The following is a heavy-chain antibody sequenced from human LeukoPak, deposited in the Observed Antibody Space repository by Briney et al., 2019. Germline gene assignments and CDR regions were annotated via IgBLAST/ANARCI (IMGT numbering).Heavy chain of an antibody. V-gene: IGHV3-64*01. CDR1: GFTFSHHG. J-gene: IGHJ4*02. Sequence: GGSLRLSCAASGFTFSHHGMHWVRQAPGKGLEYVSTISSNGGSTYYANSVKGRFTISRDNSKNTLYLQMGSLRAEDMAVYYCARGRLVVTGVDYWGQGTLVTVSS. CDR2: ISSNGGST. D-gene: IGHD3-22*01. CDR3: ARGRLVVTGVDY.